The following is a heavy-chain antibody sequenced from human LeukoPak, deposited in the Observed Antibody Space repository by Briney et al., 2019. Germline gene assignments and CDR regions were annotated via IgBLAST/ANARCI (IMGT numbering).Heavy chain of an antibody. CDR2: IYYSGST. D-gene: IGHD6-13*01. Sequence: SETLSLTCTVSGGSISSYYWSWIRQPPGKGLEWIGNIYYSGSTNYNPSLRSRVTISVDTSKNQFSLKLTSVTAADTAVYYCASRGVAAAYDAFDIWGQGTMVTVSS. CDR3: ASRGVAAAYDAFDI. J-gene: IGHJ3*02. V-gene: IGHV4-59*08. CDR1: GGSISSYY.